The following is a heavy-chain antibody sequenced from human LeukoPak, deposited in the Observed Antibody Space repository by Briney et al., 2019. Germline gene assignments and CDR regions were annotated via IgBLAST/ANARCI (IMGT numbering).Heavy chain of an antibody. Sequence: ASVKVSCKASGYTFTGYYMHWVRQAPGQGLEWMGRINTNSGGTNYAQKFQGRVTMTRDTSISTAYMELSRLRSDDTAAYYCARVPYSSSWYGFDYWGQGTLVTVSS. CDR2: INTNSGGT. J-gene: IGHJ4*02. CDR1: GYTFTGYY. V-gene: IGHV1-2*06. CDR3: ARVPYSSSWYGFDY. D-gene: IGHD6-13*01.